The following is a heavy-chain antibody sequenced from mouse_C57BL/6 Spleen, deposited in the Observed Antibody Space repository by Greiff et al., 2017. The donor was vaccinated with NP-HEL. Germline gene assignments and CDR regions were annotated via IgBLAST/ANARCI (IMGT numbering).Heavy chain of an antibody. CDR3: ARGYGSSDRYFDV. CDR2: INPGSGGT. Sequence: QVQLQQSGAELVRPGTSVKVSCKASGYAFTNYLIEWVKQRPGQGLEWIGVINPGSGGTNYNEKFKGKATLTADKSSSTAYMQLSSLTSEDSAFYFCARGYGSSDRYFDVWGTGTTVTVSS. D-gene: IGHD1-1*01. J-gene: IGHJ1*03. CDR1: GYAFTNYL. V-gene: IGHV1-54*01.